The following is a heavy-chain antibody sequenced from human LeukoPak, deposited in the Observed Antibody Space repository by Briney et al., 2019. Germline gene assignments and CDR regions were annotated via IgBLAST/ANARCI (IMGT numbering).Heavy chain of an antibody. CDR1: GFTFSSYA. CDR3: ARDGCSSTSCYFWYFDL. CDR2: ISYDGSNK. J-gene: IGHJ2*01. V-gene: IGHV3-30*04. D-gene: IGHD2-2*01. Sequence: GRSLRLSCAASGFTFSSYAMHWVRQAPGEGLEWVAVISYDGSNKYYADSVKGRFTISRDNSKNTLYLQMNSLRAEDTAVYHCARDGCSSTSCYFWYFDLWGRGTLVTVSS.